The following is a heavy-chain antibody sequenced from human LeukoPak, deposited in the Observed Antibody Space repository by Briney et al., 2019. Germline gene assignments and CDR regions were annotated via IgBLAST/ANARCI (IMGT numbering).Heavy chain of an antibody. CDR3: ARSFTTKLDY. Sequence: GGSLRLSCATSGFTFSTYAVSWVRQAPGKGLEWVSAIIGSGGRTYYADSVKGRFTISRDNSKNTLSLQMNSLRAEDTAIYFCARSFTTKLDYWGQGTLVTVSS. D-gene: IGHD2/OR15-2a*01. J-gene: IGHJ4*02. CDR1: GFTFSTYA. V-gene: IGHV3-23*01. CDR2: IIGSGGRT.